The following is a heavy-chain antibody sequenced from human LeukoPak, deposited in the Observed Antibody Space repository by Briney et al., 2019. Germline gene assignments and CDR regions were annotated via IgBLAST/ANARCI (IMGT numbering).Heavy chain of an antibody. J-gene: IGHJ4*02. CDR2: IYHSGSA. V-gene: IGHV4-4*02. Sequence: SETLPLTCAVSGGSISSSNWWSWLRQPPRKKREWIREIYHSGSANYNPSLKSRVTISVDKSKNQFSLRLSSVTAADTAVYYCASAGHDGIGYKVCWGQGTLVTVSS. CDR3: ASAGHDGIGYKVC. D-gene: IGHD3-22*01. CDR1: GGSISSSNW.